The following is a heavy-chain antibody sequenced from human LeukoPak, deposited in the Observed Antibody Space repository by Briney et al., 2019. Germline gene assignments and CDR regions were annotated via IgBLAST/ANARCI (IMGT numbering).Heavy chain of an antibody. Sequence: PGGSLRLSCAASGFTFSSYAMSWVRQAPGKGLEWVSLISGSGGSTYYADSVKGRFTISRDNSKNTLYLQMNSLRAEDTAVYYCALGLLLRGVIPQSGAFDIWGQGTMVTVSS. CDR1: GFTFSSYA. D-gene: IGHD3-10*01. V-gene: IGHV3-23*01. CDR2: ISGSGGST. CDR3: ALGLLLRGVIPQSGAFDI. J-gene: IGHJ3*02.